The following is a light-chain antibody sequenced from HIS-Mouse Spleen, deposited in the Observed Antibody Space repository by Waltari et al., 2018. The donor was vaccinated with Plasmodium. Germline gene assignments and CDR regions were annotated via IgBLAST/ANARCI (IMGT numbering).Light chain of an antibody. V-gene: IGLV2-14*01. CDR2: EVS. Sequence: QSALTQPASVSGSPGPSITISCTGTSSDVGGYNYVSWYQQHPGKAPKLMIYEVSNRPSGVSNRFSGSKSGNTASLTISGLQAEDEADYYCSSYTSSSTPQYVFGTGTKVTVL. CDR3: SSYTSSSTPQYV. CDR1: SSDVGGYNY. J-gene: IGLJ1*01.